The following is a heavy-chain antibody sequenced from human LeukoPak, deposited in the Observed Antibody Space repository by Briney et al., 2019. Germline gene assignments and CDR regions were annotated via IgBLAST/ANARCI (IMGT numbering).Heavy chain of an antibody. J-gene: IGHJ4*02. CDR3: ARDKLRGIFDY. CDR1: GFTFSSYS. D-gene: IGHD4-17*01. CDR2: ISSSSSYI. V-gene: IGHV3-21*01. Sequence: PGGSLRLSCAVSGFTFSSYSMNWVHQAPGKGLEWVSSISSSSSYIYYADSVKGRFTISRDNAKNSLYLQMNSLRAEDTAVYYCARDKLRGIFDYWGQGTLVTVSS.